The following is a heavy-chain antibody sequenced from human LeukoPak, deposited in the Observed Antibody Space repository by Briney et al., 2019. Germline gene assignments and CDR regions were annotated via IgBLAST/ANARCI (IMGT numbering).Heavy chain of an antibody. Sequence: GGSLRLSCAASGFTFSSYGMHWVRQAPGKGLEWVAVIWYDGSNKYYADSVKGRFTISRDNSKNTLYLQMNSLRAEDTAVYYCAKEASFGSSWSFDYRGQGTLVTVSS. J-gene: IGHJ4*02. CDR1: GFTFSSYG. CDR3: AKEASFGSSWSFDY. D-gene: IGHD6-13*01. CDR2: IWYDGSNK. V-gene: IGHV3-33*06.